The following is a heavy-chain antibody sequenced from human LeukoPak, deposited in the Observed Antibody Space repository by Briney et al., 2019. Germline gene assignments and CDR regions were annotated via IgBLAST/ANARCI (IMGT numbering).Heavy chain of an antibody. CDR1: GFTFSNYN. CDR3: ARGRLRGYSYGYDAFDI. Sequence: GGSLRLSCAASGFTFSNYNMNWVRQAPGKAMAWVSSITSSGTYIFYADSVKGRFTISRDNAKNSLYLQMNSLRAEDTALYYCARGRLRGYSYGYDAFDIWGQGTMVTVSS. D-gene: IGHD5-18*01. V-gene: IGHV3-21*04. J-gene: IGHJ3*02. CDR2: ITSSGTYI.